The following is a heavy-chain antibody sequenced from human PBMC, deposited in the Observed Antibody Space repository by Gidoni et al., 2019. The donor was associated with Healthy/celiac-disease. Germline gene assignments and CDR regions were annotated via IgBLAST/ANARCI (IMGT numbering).Heavy chain of an antibody. CDR2: IYYRGST. CDR3: ARAFGVDYYGSGSPHGAPFDY. CDR1: GGSVSSGSYY. Sequence: QVQLQESGPGLVKPSETLSLTCTVSGGSVSSGSYYWSGIRQPPGTGLEWIGYIYYRGSTNYNPSLKSRVTISVDTSKNQFSLKLSSVTAADTAVYYCARAFGVDYYGSGSPHGAPFDYWGQGTLVTVSS. D-gene: IGHD3-10*01. V-gene: IGHV4-61*01. J-gene: IGHJ4*02.